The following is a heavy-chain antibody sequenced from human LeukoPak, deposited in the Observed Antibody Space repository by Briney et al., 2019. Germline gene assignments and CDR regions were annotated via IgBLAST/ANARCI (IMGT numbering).Heavy chain of an antibody. V-gene: IGHV1-58*01. J-gene: IGHJ4*02. Sequence: SVKVSCKASGFTLISSAVQWVRQARGQRLEWIGWIVVGSGNTNYAQKFQERVTITKDMSTSTAYMELSSLRSEDTAVYYCTTIHPDVSSTSPFDYWGQGTLVTVSS. D-gene: IGHD2-2*01. CDR2: IVVGSGNT. CDR1: GFTLISSA. CDR3: TTIHPDVSSTSPFDY.